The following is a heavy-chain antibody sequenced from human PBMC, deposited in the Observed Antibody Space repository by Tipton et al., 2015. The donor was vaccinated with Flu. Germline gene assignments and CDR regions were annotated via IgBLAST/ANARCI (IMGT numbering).Heavy chain of an antibody. CDR3: ARCRSGYCDWFDP. V-gene: IGHV4-59*12. CDR2: IHYTGNT. CDR1: GGSISSYY. J-gene: IGHJ5*02. D-gene: IGHD3-22*01. Sequence: TLSLTCTVSGGSISSYYWSWIRQAPGKGLEYIGYIHYTGNTNYNPSLQSRASISVDTSKNQFSLRLKSLTAADTAVYYCARCRSGYCDWFDPWGQGTLVTVSS.